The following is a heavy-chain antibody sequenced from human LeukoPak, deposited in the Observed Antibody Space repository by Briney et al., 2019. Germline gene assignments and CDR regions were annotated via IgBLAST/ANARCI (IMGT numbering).Heavy chain of an antibody. CDR3: ARKVTRKGSDAFDI. D-gene: IGHD2-21*02. Sequence: SETLSLTCTVSGDSISSYYWSWIRQPPGRGLEWIGYIYYSGSTNYNPSLKSRVTISIDTSKNQFSLKLSSVTAADTAVYYCARKVTRKGSDAFDIWGQGTMVTVSS. V-gene: IGHV4-59*01. CDR1: GDSISSYY. J-gene: IGHJ3*02. CDR2: IYYSGST.